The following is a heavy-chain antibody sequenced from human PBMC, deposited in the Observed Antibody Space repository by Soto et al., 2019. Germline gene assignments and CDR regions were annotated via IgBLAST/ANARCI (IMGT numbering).Heavy chain of an antibody. CDR3: AREDRDRETGLVPAAIDGMDV. CDR2: IIPIFGIA. Sequence: QVQLVQSGAEVKKPGSSVKVSCKASGGTFSRYSITWVRQAPGHGLEWIGRIIPIFGIASYAQKFQGRVTIPAAESTSPANMXXSSLRSDDTAVYYCAREDRDRETGLVPAAIDGMDVWGQGTTVTVSS. J-gene: IGHJ6*02. CDR1: GGTFSRYS. D-gene: IGHD2-2*01. V-gene: IGHV1-69*08.